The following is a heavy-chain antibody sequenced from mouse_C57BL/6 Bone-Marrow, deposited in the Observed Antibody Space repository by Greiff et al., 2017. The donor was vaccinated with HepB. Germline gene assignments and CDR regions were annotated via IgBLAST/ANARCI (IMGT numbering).Heavy chain of an antibody. J-gene: IGHJ1*03. CDR1: GFTFSSYA. D-gene: IGHD1-3*01. CDR3: TKVLAAFDV. Sequence: EVQRVESGEGLVKPGGSLKLSCAASGFTFSSYAMSWVRQTPEKRLEWVAYISSGGDYIDYADTVKGRFTISRDNARNTLYLQMSSLKSEDTAMYYCTKVLAAFDVWGTGTTVTVSS. V-gene: IGHV5-9-1*02. CDR2: ISSGGDYI.